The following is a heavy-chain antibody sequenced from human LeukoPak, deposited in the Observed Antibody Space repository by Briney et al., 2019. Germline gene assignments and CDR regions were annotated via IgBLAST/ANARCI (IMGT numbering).Heavy chain of an antibody. Sequence: SETLSLTCTVSGGSISSSSYYWGWIRQPPGKGLEWIGSIYYSGSTYYSPSLKSRVTISVDTSKNQFSLKLSSVTAADTAVYYCARQFMAYVWGSYRYTDGYFDYWGQGTLVTVSS. CDR3: ARQFMAYVWGSYRYTDGYFDY. D-gene: IGHD3-16*02. CDR1: GGSISSSSYY. J-gene: IGHJ4*02. V-gene: IGHV4-39*01. CDR2: IYYSGST.